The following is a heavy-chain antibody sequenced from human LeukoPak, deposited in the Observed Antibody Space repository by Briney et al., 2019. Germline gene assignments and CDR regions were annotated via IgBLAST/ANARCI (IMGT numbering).Heavy chain of an antibody. V-gene: IGHV1-69*13. D-gene: IGHD2-2*01. CDR1: GGTFSSYA. CDR3: AREAGSGGSSTYYYYYYMDV. Sequence: ASVKVSCKASGGTFSSYAISWVRQAPGQGLEWMGGIIPIFGTANYAQKFQGRVTITADESTSTAYMELSSLRSEDTAVYYCAREAGSGGSSTYYYYYYMDVWGKGTTVTVSS. J-gene: IGHJ6*03. CDR2: IIPIFGTA.